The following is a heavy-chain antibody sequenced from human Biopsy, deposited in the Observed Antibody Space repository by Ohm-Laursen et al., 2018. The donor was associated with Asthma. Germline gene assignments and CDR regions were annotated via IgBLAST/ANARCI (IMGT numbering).Heavy chain of an antibody. Sequence: SLRLSCAASGFTFSSYWMHWVRQAPGKGLVWVSRIASHGSNINYADSMKGRFTISRDDAKNTLYLQMNSLTAEDTAVYHCAKDERSYYGSDSKYMQPVPLGDWGQGTLVIVSA. CDR3: AKDERSYYGSDSKYMQPVPLGD. J-gene: IGHJ4*02. V-gene: IGHV3-74*01. CDR2: IASHGSNI. CDR1: GFTFSSYW. D-gene: IGHD2-21*01.